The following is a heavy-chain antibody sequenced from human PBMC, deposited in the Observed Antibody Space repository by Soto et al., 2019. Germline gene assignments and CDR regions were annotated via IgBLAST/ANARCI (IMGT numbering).Heavy chain of an antibody. D-gene: IGHD4-17*01. J-gene: IGHJ4*02. CDR2: IYYSGST. V-gene: IGHV4-39*07. CDR3: ARGLPLKIYFDY. CDR1: GGSISSSSYY. Sequence: PSETLSLTCTVSGGSISSSSYYWGWIRQPPGKGLEWIGSIYYSGSTYYNPSLKSRVTISVDTSKNQFSLKLSSVTAADTAVYYCARGLPLKIYFDYWGQGTLVTVSS.